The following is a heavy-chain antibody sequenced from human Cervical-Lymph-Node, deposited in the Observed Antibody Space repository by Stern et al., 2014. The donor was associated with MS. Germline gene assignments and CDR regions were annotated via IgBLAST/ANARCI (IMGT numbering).Heavy chain of an antibody. CDR2: INSDGTTI. CDR1: QFTFSTYW. D-gene: IGHD3-3*02. V-gene: IGHV3-74*01. CDR3: AREHILRGIPDDAFDL. J-gene: IGHJ3*01. Sequence: EVQLVESGGGLVQPGGSLRLSCAASQFTFSTYWMHWVRQAPGKGLVWVSRINSDGTTINYADSVKGRFTISRDNAKETLYLNMKSLRVEDTAVYFCAREHILRGIPDDAFDLWGRGTMVTVSS.